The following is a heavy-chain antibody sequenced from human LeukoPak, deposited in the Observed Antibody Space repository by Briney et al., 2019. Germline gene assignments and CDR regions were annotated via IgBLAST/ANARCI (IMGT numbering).Heavy chain of an antibody. CDR3: ARGPNSNWSGRDF. D-gene: IGHD6-6*01. Sequence: PGGSLRLSCIASGFSLSGHWMHWARQLPGKGLVWVSRISPTGSTTSYADSVKGRFTVSRDNAKNTLYLQVNNLRAEDTAVYYCARGPNSNWSGRDFWGQGTLLTVSS. CDR1: GFSLSGHW. J-gene: IGHJ4*02. V-gene: IGHV3-74*01. CDR2: ISPTGSTT.